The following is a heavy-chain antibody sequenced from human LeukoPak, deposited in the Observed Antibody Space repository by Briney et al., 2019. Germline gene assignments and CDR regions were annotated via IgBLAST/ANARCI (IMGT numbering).Heavy chain of an antibody. CDR3: ARDVVGAPGSDY. CDR2: IISSSSYI. D-gene: IGHD1-26*01. J-gene: IGHJ4*02. Sequence: GGSLRLSCAASGFTFSSYSMNWVRQAPGKGLEWVSSIISSSSYIYYADSVKGRFTISRDNAKNSLYLQMNSLRAEDTAVYYSARDVVGAPGSDYWGQGTLVTVSS. V-gene: IGHV3-21*01. CDR1: GFTFSSYS.